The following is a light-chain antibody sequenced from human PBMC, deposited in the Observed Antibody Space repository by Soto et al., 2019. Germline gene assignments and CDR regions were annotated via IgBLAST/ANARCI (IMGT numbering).Light chain of an antibody. CDR3: SAYAVSKYLV. CDR2: EDN. V-gene: IGLV2-8*01. CDR1: SSDVGGDDS. Sequence: QSALTQPPSASGSPGQSVTISCTGTSSDVGGDDSVSWYQQQPGKAPKLMIYEDNKRPSGVPDRFSASKSDTSASLTVSGLEAEDEADYYCSAYAVSKYLVFGGGTKVTVL. J-gene: IGLJ2*01.